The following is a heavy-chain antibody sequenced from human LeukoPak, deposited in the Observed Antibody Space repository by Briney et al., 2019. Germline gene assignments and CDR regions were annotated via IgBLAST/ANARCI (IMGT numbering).Heavy chain of an antibody. D-gene: IGHD2-2*01. CDR2: ISWNSGSI. CDR1: GFTFDDYA. J-gene: IGHJ3*02. CDR3: AKDRGSSTSGGAFDI. Sequence: GGSLRLSCAASGFTFDDYAMRWVRQAPGKGLEWISGISWNSGSIGYADSVKGRFTISRDNAKNSLYLQMNSLRAEDTALYYCAKDRGSSTSGGAFDIWGQGTMVTVSS. V-gene: IGHV3-9*01.